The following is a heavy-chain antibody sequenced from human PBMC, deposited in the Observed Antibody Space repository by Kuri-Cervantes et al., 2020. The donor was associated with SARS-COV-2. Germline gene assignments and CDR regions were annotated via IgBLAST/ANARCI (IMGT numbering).Heavy chain of an antibody. CDR1: GFTFSSYW. V-gene: IGHV3-74*01. J-gene: IGHJ3*02. CDR2: INSEGSIT. D-gene: IGHD3-16*02. Sequence: GESLKISWAASGFTFSSYWMHWVRQAPGKGLVWVSRINSEGSITTYADSVKGRFTISRDNAKNMLYLQMNSLRDEDTSVYYCAREGITFGGVIVMGAFDIWGQGTMVTVSS. CDR3: AREGITFGGVIVMGAFDI.